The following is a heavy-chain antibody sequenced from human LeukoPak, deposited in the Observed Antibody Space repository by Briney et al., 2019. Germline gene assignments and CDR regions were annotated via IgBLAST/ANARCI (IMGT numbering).Heavy chain of an antibody. V-gene: IGHV3-33*01. CDR1: GFTFSSYG. J-gene: IGHJ4*02. CDR2: IWYDGSDK. Sequence: GGSLRLSCAASGFTFSSYGMHWVRQAPGKGLEWVAVIWYDGSDKYYADSVKGRFTISRDNSKNTLYLQMNSLRADDTAVYYCARHHYYFDHWGQGTLVTVS. CDR3: ARHHYYFDH.